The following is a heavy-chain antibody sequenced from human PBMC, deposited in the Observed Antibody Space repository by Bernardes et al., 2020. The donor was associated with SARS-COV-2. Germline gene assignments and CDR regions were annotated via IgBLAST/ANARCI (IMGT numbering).Heavy chain of an antibody. J-gene: IGHJ4*02. CDR1: GYTFTAYV. D-gene: IGHD2-15*01. Sequence: VSCKTSGYTFTAYVIIWVRQAPGQGLESMGWISAYNGYTNYAQKFQGRVTMTTDTSTSTAYMELRSLRSDDTAVYYCARALISDCSGGSCYPDYGDYFDYWGQGTLLTVSS. CDR2: ISAYNGYT. V-gene: IGHV1-18*01. CDR3: ARALISDCSGGSCYPDYGDYFDY.